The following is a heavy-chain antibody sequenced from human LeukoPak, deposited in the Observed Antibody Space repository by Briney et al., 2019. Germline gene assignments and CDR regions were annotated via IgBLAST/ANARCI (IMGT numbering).Heavy chain of an antibody. CDR1: GFTFSSYA. J-gene: IGHJ5*02. V-gene: IGHV3-33*06. CDR2: IWYDGSNK. CDR3: AKDSSAYSGSYYDH. D-gene: IGHD1-26*01. Sequence: PGGSLRLSCAASGFTFSSYAMQWVRQSPGKGLEWVAVIWYDGSNKYYADSVKGRFTISRDNSKNTLYLQMDSLRAEDTAIYHCAKDSSAYSGSYYDHWGQGTLVTVSS.